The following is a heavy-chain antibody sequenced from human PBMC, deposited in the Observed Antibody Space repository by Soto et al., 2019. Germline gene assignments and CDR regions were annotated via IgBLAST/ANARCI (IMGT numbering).Heavy chain of an antibody. CDR3: AKAYTDSWTNDRFDS. CDR2: IRSTGDHS. CDR1: GFSFSSYA. J-gene: IGHJ5*01. V-gene: IGHV3-23*01. Sequence: GGSLRLSCVASGFSFSSYAMNWVRQAPGKGLEWVSGIRSTGDHSYYADSVQGRFTIGRDNSRNTLYLQMNSLSAEDSAVYYCAKAYTDSWTNDRFDSWGQGTLVTVSS. D-gene: IGHD6-13*01.